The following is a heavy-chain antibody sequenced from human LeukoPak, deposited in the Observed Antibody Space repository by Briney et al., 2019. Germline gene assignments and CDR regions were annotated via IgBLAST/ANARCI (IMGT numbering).Heavy chain of an antibody. V-gene: IGHV4-39*01. Sequence: SETLSLTCTVSGGSISSSSYYWGWIRQPPGKGLEWIGSIYYSGSTYYNPSLKSRVTISVDTSKNQFSLKLSSVTAADTAVYYCARPTYYDFWSGYYGGNGAFDIWGQGTMVTVSS. CDR3: ARPTYYDFWSGYYGGNGAFDI. J-gene: IGHJ3*02. D-gene: IGHD3-3*01. CDR2: IYYSGST. CDR1: GGSISSSSYY.